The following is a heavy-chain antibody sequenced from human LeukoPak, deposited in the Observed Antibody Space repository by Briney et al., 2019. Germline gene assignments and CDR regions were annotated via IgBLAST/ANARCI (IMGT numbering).Heavy chain of an antibody. Sequence: PGGSLTLSCAASGFTFSNYAMNWVRQAPGKGREWVAGISGSGGNTYYADSVKGRFTISRDNSKNTLYLQMNSLRAEDTSVYYCAKDGLYYDSSGYYNWFDPWGQGTLVTVSS. D-gene: IGHD3-22*01. V-gene: IGHV3-23*01. CDR3: AKDGLYYDSSGYYNWFDP. CDR1: GFTFSNYA. J-gene: IGHJ5*02. CDR2: ISGSGGNT.